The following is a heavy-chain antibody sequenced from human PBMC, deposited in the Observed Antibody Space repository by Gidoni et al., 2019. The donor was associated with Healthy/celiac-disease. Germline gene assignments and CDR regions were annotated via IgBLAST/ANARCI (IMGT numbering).Heavy chain of an antibody. V-gene: IGHV3-23*01. Sequence: EVQLLASGGGLVKPGGSLRLSCAASGFTFSSYALSWVRQPPGKGLEWVSAISGSGGSTYYADSVKGRFTISRDNSKNTLYLQMNSLRAEDTAVYYCATLDGGDYMVGDAFDIWGQGTMVTVSS. CDR3: ATLDGGDYMVGDAFDI. D-gene: IGHD4-17*01. J-gene: IGHJ3*02. CDR1: GFTFSSYA. CDR2: ISGSGGST.